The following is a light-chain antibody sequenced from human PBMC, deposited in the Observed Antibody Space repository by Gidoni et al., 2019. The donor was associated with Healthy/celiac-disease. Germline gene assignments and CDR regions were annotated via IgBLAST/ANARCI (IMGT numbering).Light chain of an antibody. J-gene: IGLJ2*01. V-gene: IGLV1-40*01. CDR3: QSYDSSLSGVV. Sequence: QSVLTQPPSESAAPGQRVTISCTGSSSNIGAGYDVHWYQQLRGTAPNLLIYGNSHRPSGVPDRFSGSKSCTSASLAITGLQAEDEADYFCQSYDSSLSGVVFGGGTKLTVL. CDR2: GNS. CDR1: SSNIGAGYD.